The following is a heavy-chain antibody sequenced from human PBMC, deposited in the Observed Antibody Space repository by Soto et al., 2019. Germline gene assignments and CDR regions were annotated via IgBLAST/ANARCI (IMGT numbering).Heavy chain of an antibody. Sequence: EVQLLESGGGLVQPGGSLRLSCAASGFTFSAYAMGWGRQAPGKGLEWVSTIHGGGGATHYSDSVQGRFTISRDDSKNTLYAQMNSLRAEDTAVYYCAKFEGHPLEYWYLDFWGRGTLVTVSS. V-gene: IGHV3-23*01. CDR2: IHGGGGAT. D-gene: IGHD1-1*01. CDR1: GFTFSAYA. CDR3: AKFEGHPLEYWYLDF. J-gene: IGHJ2*01.